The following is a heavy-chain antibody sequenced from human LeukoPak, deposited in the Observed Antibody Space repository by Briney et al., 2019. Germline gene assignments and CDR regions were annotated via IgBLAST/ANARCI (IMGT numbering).Heavy chain of an antibody. Sequence: SETLSLTCAVYGGSFSGYYWSWSRQPPGKGLEWIGEINHSGSTNYNPSLKSRVTISVDTSKSQFSLKLNSMTAADTAVYYCARGAQTYYDKAPVDYWGQGTLVTVSS. CDR1: GGSFSGYY. D-gene: IGHD3-22*01. V-gene: IGHV4-34*01. J-gene: IGHJ4*02. CDR3: ARGAQTYYDKAPVDY. CDR2: INHSGST.